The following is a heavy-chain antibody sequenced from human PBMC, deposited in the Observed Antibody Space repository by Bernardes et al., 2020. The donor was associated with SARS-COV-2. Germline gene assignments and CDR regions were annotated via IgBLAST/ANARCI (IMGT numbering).Heavy chain of an antibody. D-gene: IGHD3-16*02. CDR1: GGSTSSFH. J-gene: IGHJ4*02. Sequence: TLSLTCTISGGSTSSFHWSWIRQSPGKGLEWIGYISHDLGPRYNPSLASRVTISGDTSKNQFFLTLNSATAADTATYYCVHYRPGLGGVSDWGPGTLVTVSP. CDR2: ISHDLGP. CDR3: VHYRPGLGGVSD. V-gene: IGHV4-59*01.